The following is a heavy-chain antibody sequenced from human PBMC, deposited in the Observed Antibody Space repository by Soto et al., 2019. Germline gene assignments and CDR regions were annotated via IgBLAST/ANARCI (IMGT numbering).Heavy chain of an antibody. V-gene: IGHV3-48*03. CDR1: GFTFSSYE. Sequence: GGCLRLSCSAAGFTFSSYEMNWVRQAPGKGLEWVSYISRSGSTIYSVDSVKGRFTISRDNAKNSLYLQMNSLRAEDTAVYYCAREDIVATTYFASWGQGTQVTVSS. CDR2: ISRSGSTI. D-gene: IGHD5-12*01. CDR3: AREDIVATTYFAS. J-gene: IGHJ4*02.